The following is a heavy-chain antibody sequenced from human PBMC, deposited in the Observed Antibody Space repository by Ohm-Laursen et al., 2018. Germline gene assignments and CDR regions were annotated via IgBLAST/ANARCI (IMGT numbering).Heavy chain of an antibody. CDR3: ARARGGVTNDY. CDR1: GFTFDDYA. CDR2: INSDGSST. J-gene: IGHJ4*02. D-gene: IGHD5-18*01. V-gene: IGHV3-74*01. Sequence: SLRLSCAASGFTFDDYAVHWVRQAPGKGLVWVSRINSDGSSTSYADSVKGRFTISRDNAKNTLYLQMNSLRAEDTAVYYCARARGGVTNDYWGQGTLVTVSS.